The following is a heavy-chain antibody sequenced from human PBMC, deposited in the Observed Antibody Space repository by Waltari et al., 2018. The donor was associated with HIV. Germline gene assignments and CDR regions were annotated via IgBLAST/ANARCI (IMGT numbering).Heavy chain of an antibody. CDR1: GFTFRDYH. V-gene: IGHV3-11*01. CDR3: ARVAGSSSNYYGMDV. Sequence: QVQLVESGGGLVKPGGSLRVSCAVSGFTFRDYHMSWIRQAPGKGLEWLSYISSSGGTTNYAASVKGRCTISRDNAKKALYLEMNSLRAEDTAVYYCARVAGSSSNYYGMDVWGQGTTVTVSS. J-gene: IGHJ6*02. D-gene: IGHD6-6*01. CDR2: ISSSGGTT.